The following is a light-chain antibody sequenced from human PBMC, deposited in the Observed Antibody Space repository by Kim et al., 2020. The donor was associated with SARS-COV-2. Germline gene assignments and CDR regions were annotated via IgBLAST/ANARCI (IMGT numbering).Light chain of an antibody. CDR3: QQYNSYPYT. Sequence: DIQMTQSPSTLSASVGDRVTITCRASQSISSWLAWYQQKPGKAPKLLIYDASSLESGVPSRFSGSGSGTEFILTISSLQPDDFATYYCQQYNSYPYTFGQGTKLEI. V-gene: IGKV1-5*01. CDR1: QSISSW. CDR2: DAS. J-gene: IGKJ2*01.